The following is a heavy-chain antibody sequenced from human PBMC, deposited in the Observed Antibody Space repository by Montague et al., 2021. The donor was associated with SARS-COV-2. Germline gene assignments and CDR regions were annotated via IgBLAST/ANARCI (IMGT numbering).Heavy chain of an antibody. J-gene: IGHJ4*02. CDR2: IYYSGST. CDR1: GGSISSYF. CDR3: ARGTIVGTSFDY. Sequence: SETLSLTCNVSGGSISSYFWNWIRQTPGKVLEWIGYIYYSGSTNYNPSLKSRATISLDTSKNQFSLKLSSVTAADTAVYYCARGTIVGTSFDYWGQGTLVTVSS. D-gene: IGHD1-26*01. V-gene: IGHV4-59*01.